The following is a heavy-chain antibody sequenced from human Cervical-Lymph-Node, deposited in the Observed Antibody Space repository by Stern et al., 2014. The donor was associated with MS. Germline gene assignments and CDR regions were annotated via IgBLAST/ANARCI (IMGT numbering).Heavy chain of an antibody. CDR3: ARGYSSSWFGSRWFDP. J-gene: IGHJ5*02. V-gene: IGHV4-59*12. Sequence: QVQLQESGPGLVKPSETLSLTCTVSGGSISSYYWSWLRQPPGKEMEWIGHIYHSGGTNYNPSVTSRVTISLDTSKNQIFLKLRSVTAADTAVYYCARGYSSSWFGSRWFDPWGQGTLVIVSS. CDR1: GGSISSYY. CDR2: IYHSGGT. D-gene: IGHD2-2*01.